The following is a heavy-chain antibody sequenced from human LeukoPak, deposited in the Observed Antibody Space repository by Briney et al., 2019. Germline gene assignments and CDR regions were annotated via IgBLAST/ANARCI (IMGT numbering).Heavy chain of an antibody. CDR3: ARGTALQDY. V-gene: IGHV3-9*01. J-gene: IGHJ4*02. Sequence: GGSLRLSCAASGFTFDDYAMHWVRQAPGKGLEWVSGISWNSGSIGYADSVKGRFTVSRDNAQDMLYLQMNSLRAEDTAVYYCARGTALQDYWGQGTLVTVSS. D-gene: IGHD2-2*02. CDR2: ISWNSGSI. CDR1: GFTFDDYA.